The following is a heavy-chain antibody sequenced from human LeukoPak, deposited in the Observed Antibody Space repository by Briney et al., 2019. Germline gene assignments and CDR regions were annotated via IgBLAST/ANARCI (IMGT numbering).Heavy chain of an antibody. D-gene: IGHD2-2*01. Sequence: PGGSLRLSCAASGFTFSDYYMSWIRQAPGKGLEWVSYISSSGSTIYYADSVKGRFTISRDNAKNSLYLQMNSLRVEDTAVYYCARSSSTVSYYGMDVWGQGTTVTVSS. J-gene: IGHJ6*02. CDR2: ISSSGSTI. CDR1: GFTFSDYY. V-gene: IGHV3-11*01. CDR3: ARSSSTVSYYGMDV.